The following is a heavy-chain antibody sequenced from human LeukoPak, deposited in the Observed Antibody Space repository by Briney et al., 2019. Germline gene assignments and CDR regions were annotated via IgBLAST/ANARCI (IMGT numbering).Heavy chain of an antibody. CDR3: AKDEYYYGMDV. Sequence: GGSLRLSCAASGFTFSSYSMNWVRQAPGKGLEWVSSISSSSSYIYYADSVKGRFTISRDNAKNSLYLQMNSLRAEDTALYYCAKDEYYYGMDVWGQGTTVTVSS. J-gene: IGHJ6*02. CDR2: ISSSSSYI. V-gene: IGHV3-21*04. CDR1: GFTFSSYS.